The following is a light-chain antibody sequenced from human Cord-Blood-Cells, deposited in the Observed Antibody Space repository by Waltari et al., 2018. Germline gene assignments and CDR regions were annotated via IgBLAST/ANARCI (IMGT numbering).Light chain of an antibody. J-gene: IGLJ3*02. Sequence: NFMLTQPHSVSESPGKTVTISCTRSSGSIASNYVQWYQQRPGSSPATLSYDDNQRPSGVPDRFSGSIDSSSNSASLTISGLKTEDEADYYCQSYDSSNQVFGGGTKLTVL. CDR2: DDN. V-gene: IGLV6-57*01. CDR1: SGSIASNY. CDR3: QSYDSSNQV.